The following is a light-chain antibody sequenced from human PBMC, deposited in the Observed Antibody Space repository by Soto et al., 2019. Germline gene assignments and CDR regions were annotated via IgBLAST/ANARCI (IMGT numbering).Light chain of an antibody. Sequence: SVLTKPASASGTPGQRVTISCSGGSSNIGINPVAWYQQLPGMAPKLLIYDNKKRPPGVPDRFSGSRSATSASLAISGLQSEDEADYFCGAWEASLNGYVFGSGTKVTVL. J-gene: IGLJ1*01. CDR1: SSNIGINP. V-gene: IGLV1-44*01. CDR3: GAWEASLNGYV. CDR2: DNK.